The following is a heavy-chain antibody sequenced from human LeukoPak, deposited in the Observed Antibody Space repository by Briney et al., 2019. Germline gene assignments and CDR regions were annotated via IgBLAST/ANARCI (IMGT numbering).Heavy chain of an antibody. CDR3: ARHNWVVSFYYGMDV. J-gene: IGHJ6*02. CDR2: IYPCYSET. D-gene: IGHD2-15*01. CDR1: GYSLTYFW. Sequence: GESLKISCKGSGYSLTYFWLAWVRQMPREGLEWMGIIYPCYSETRYSPPFQGQVTISADKSTSIAYLQWSGLKVSDSVMYFCARHNWVVSFYYGMDVGGQGTTVIVSS. V-gene: IGHV5-51*01.